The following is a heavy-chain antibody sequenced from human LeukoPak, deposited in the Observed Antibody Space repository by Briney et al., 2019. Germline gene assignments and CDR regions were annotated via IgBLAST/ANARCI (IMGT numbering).Heavy chain of an antibody. V-gene: IGHV4-39*01. J-gene: IGHJ4*02. Sequence: PSETLSLSCTVSNGSIFSHNSYWAWVREAQGKGLEWIVGMYYSGTTYYNPSLQSRVTMSVDMAKNHFSLNMTSVSAADTAVYFCAKLVGTTGYFDLWGRGALVTVAS. CDR2: MYYSGTT. D-gene: IGHD1-1*01. CDR3: AKLVGTTGYFDL. CDR1: NGSIFSHNSY.